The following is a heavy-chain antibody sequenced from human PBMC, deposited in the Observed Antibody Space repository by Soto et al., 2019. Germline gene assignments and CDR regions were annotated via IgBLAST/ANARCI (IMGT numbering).Heavy chain of an antibody. D-gene: IGHD6-19*01. CDR1: GFTFSDYA. V-gene: IGHV3-30*18. J-gene: IGHJ4*02. CDR2: VSHDGRNT. CDR3: AKGGRQWLVTSDFNY. Sequence: GGSLRLSCAASGFTFSDYAMHWVRQAPGKGLEWVAVVSHDGRNTHYADSVKGRFTISRDSSKNTVSLETTSLRAEDTAVYYCAKGGRQWLVTSDFNYWGQGALVTVSS.